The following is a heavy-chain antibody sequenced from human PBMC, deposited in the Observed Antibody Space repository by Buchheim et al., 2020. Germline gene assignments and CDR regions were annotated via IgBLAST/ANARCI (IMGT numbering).Heavy chain of an antibody. D-gene: IGHD6-19*01. CDR3: TKTLGKLVVAGGDN. Sequence: QVQLVESGGGVVQPGRSLRLSCAASGFTFSSYAIHWVRQAPGKGLEWVAVISYDGSDKYYADSVKGRFTISRDNSKNTLYLHMNSLRPEDTAVYYCTKTLGKLVVAGGDNWGQGTL. CDR1: GFTFSSYA. V-gene: IGHV3-30*18. CDR2: ISYDGSDK. J-gene: IGHJ4*02.